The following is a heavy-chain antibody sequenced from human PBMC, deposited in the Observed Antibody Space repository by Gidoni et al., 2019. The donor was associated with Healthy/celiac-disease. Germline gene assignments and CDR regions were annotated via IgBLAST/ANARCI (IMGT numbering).Heavy chain of an antibody. CDR2: IIPIFGTA. J-gene: IGHJ6*02. Sequence: QVHLVQSGAEVKKPGSSVKVSCKASRGTFSSYAISWVRQAPGQGLEWMGGIIPIFGTANYAQKFQGRVTITADKSTSTAYMELSSLRSEDTAVYYCARGKDTAMAKHYDYYGMDVWGQGTTVTVSS. D-gene: IGHD5-18*01. V-gene: IGHV1-69*06. CDR1: RGTFSSYA. CDR3: ARGKDTAMAKHYDYYGMDV.